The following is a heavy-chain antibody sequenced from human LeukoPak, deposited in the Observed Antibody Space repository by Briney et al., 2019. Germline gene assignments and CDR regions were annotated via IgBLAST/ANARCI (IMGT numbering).Heavy chain of an antibody. D-gene: IGHD3-22*01. CDR1: GFTFSSYA. CDR2: ISGSGANT. Sequence: GGSLRLSCAASGFTFSSYAMSWVRPAPGKGLEWVSAISGSGANTYHADSVKGRLTISRDNSKNTLYLQMNSLRAEDTAVYYCAKLPYYYDSREDAFDIWGQGTMVTVSS. V-gene: IGHV3-23*01. J-gene: IGHJ3*02. CDR3: AKLPYYYDSREDAFDI.